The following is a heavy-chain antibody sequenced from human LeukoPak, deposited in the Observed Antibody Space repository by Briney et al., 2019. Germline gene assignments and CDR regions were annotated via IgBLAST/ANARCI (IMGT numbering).Heavy chain of an antibody. V-gene: IGHV4-39*01. CDR2: IYYRGNT. CDR1: GDSISSYNYF. J-gene: IGHJ4*02. CDR3: ARASSGYYWDFDY. Sequence: PETLSLTCTVSGDSISSYNYFWGWIRQPPGKGLEWVGSIYYRGNTYYNPSLTSRVTLSADTSKNQFTLKVTSVTAADTAVYYCARASSGYYWDFDYWGQGALVTVSS. D-gene: IGHD3-22*01.